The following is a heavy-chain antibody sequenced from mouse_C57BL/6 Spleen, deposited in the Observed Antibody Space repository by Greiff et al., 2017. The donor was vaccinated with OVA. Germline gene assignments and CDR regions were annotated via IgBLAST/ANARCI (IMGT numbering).Heavy chain of an antibody. CDR2: ISYDGSN. V-gene: IGHV3-6*01. Sequence: EVQLVESGPGLVKPSQSLSLTCSVTGYSITSGYYWNWIRQFPGNKLEWMGYISYDGSNNYNPSLKNRISITRDTSKNQFFLKLNSVTTEDTATYYCARSLITTVFDYWGQGTTLTVSS. CDR3: ARSLITTVFDY. D-gene: IGHD1-1*01. J-gene: IGHJ2*01. CDR1: GYSITSGYY.